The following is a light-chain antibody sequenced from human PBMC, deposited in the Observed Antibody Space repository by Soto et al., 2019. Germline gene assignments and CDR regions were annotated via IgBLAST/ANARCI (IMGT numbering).Light chain of an antibody. CDR1: NSDVGAYNY. V-gene: IGLV2-8*01. CDR3: SSYAGSGIWV. Sequence: QSALTQPPSASGSPGQSVAISCTGSNSDVGAYNYVSWYQQHPGKAPKLVISEVSKRPSGVPDRFSGSKSGNTASLTVSGRQAEDEDDYYCSSYAGSGIWVFGRGTKLTVL. CDR2: EVS. J-gene: IGLJ3*02.